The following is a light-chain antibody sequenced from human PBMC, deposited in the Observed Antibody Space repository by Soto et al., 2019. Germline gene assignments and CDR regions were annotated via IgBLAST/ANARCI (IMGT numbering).Light chain of an antibody. CDR3: ATWDDSRNGYV. V-gene: IGLV1-44*01. Sequence: QSVLTQPPSASGTPGQRVTISASGSSSNIGSNPVSWYQQRPGTAPNLLMYDNDERPSGVPVRFSGSKSATSAALAISGLQSEDEGDYYCATWDDSRNGYVFGPGTKVTVL. CDR1: SSNIGSNP. CDR2: DND. J-gene: IGLJ1*01.